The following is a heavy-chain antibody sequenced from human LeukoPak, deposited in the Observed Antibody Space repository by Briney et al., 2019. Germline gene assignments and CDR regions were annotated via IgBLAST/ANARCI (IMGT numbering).Heavy chain of an antibody. V-gene: IGHV1-2*02. CDR1: GYTFTGYY. Sequence: ASVKVSCKASGYTFTGYYIHWVRQAPGQGLEWMGWINPNSGGTNYAQKFQGRVTMTRDTSISTAYMELSRLRSDDTAVYYCARLSWLRHAFDIWGQGTMVTVSS. J-gene: IGHJ3*02. CDR3: ARLSWLRHAFDI. D-gene: IGHD5-12*01. CDR2: INPNSGGT.